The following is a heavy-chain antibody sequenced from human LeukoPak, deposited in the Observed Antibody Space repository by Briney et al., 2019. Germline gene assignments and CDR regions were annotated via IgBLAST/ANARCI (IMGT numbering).Heavy chain of an antibody. CDR1: GYTFTSCY. Sequence: GASVKVSCKASGYTFTSCYTHWVRQAPGQGLEWMGIINPSGGSTSYAQTFQGRVTMTRDTSTSTVYMELSSLRSEDTAVYYCARGVHYYDSSAAGDYWGQGTLVTVSS. CDR3: ARGVHYYDSSAAGDY. D-gene: IGHD3-22*01. J-gene: IGHJ4*02. CDR2: INPSGGST. V-gene: IGHV1-46*01.